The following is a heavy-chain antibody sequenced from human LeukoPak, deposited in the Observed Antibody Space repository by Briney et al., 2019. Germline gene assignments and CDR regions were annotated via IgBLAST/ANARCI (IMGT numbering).Heavy chain of an antibody. V-gene: IGHV3-21*01. CDR2: ISSSSSYI. CDR1: GFTFSSYS. D-gene: IGHD6-13*01. CDR3: ASHPSFTKTAPGIAAVDFDL. Sequence: GGSLRLSCAASGFTFSSYSMNWVRQAPGKGLEWVSSISSSSSYIYYADSVKGRFTISRDNAKNSLYLQMNSLRAEDTAVYYCASHPSFTKTAPGIAAVDFDLWGRGTLVTVSS. J-gene: IGHJ2*01.